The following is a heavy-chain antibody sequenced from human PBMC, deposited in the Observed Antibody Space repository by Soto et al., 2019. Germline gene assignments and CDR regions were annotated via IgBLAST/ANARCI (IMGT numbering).Heavy chain of an antibody. V-gene: IGHV4-34*01. CDR2: INHSGST. Sequence: QVQLQQWGAGLLKPSETLSLTCAVYGGSFSGYYWSWIRQTPGKGLEWIGEINHSGSTNYNPSLKRRVTISVDTSKNQFYLNLRSVTAADTAVYYCARGRISGGRNDVLDIWGQGTVVTVSS. D-gene: IGHD2-15*01. J-gene: IGHJ3*02. CDR3: ARGRISGGRNDVLDI. CDR1: GGSFSGYY.